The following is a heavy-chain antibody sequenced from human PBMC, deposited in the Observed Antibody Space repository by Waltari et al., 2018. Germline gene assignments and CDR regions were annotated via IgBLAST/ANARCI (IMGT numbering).Heavy chain of an antibody. J-gene: IGHJ3*02. CDR2: MNPDSGNA. CDR3: ARGLVEYCGGDCYSVAFDI. V-gene: IGHV1-8*03. Sequence: QVQLVQSGAEVKKPGASVKVSCKASGYTFTSYDINWVRQATGQGLEWLGLMNPDSGNAVHAQKFPGRVPITRNPSISTAYIELGSLRSEDTAVYYCARGLVEYCGGDCYSVAFDIWGQGTMVTVSS. CDR1: GYTFTSYD. D-gene: IGHD2-21*01.